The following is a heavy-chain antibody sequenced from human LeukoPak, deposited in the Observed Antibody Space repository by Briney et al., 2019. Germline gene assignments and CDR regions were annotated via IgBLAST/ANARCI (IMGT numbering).Heavy chain of an antibody. CDR3: ARDASGSYAYDY. CDR1: GGSVSSGSYY. D-gene: IGHD1-26*01. CDR2: IYYSGST. Sequence: SETLSLTCTVSGGSVSSGSYYWRWIRQPPGKGLEWIGYIYYSGSTNYNPSLKSRVTISVDTSKNQFSLKLSSVTAADTAVYYCARDASGSYAYDYWGQGTLVTVSS. V-gene: IGHV4-61*01. J-gene: IGHJ4*02.